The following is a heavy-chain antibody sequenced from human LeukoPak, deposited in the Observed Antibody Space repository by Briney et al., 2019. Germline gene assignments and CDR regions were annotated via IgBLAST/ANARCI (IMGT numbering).Heavy chain of an antibody. J-gene: IGHJ3*02. D-gene: IGHD3-10*01. V-gene: IGHV3-33*01. CDR3: ARDYGSGEQEAFDI. CDR1: GFTFNNYA. Sequence: GRSLRLSCVASGFTFNNYAMHWVRQAPGQGLEWVAVIWYDGSNKFYADSVKGRFTISRDNSKNTLYLQMNSLRPEDTAVYYCARDYGSGEQEAFDIWGQGTMVTVSS. CDR2: IWYDGSNK.